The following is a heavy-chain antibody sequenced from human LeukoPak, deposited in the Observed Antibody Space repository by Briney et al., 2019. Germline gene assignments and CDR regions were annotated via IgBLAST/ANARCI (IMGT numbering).Heavy chain of an antibody. D-gene: IGHD5-12*01. Sequence: SETLSLTCTVSGGSISSGDYYWSWIRQPPGKGLEWIGYIYYSGSTYYNPSLKSRVTISVDTSKNQFSLKLSSVTAADTAVYYCARATHLPGYMDVWGKGTTVTVSS. CDR3: ARATHLPGYMDV. J-gene: IGHJ6*03. V-gene: IGHV4-30-4*08. CDR2: IYYSGST. CDR1: GGSISSGDYY.